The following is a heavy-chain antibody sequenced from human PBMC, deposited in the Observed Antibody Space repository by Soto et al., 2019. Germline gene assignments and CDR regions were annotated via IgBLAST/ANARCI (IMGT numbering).Heavy chain of an antibody. CDR3: ARADIVVVTAANYGMAA. CDR2: ITPNSGGT. CDR1: GYTFTGYY. J-gene: IGHJ6*04. V-gene: IGHV1-2*04. Sequence: ASVKVSCKASGYTFTGYYMHWVRQAHGQGREWMGWITPNSGGTNYAQKFQGWVTMTRDTSISTAYMELSRLRSDDTAVYYCARADIVVVTAANYGMAAWGKGTTVTV. D-gene: IGHD2-2*01.